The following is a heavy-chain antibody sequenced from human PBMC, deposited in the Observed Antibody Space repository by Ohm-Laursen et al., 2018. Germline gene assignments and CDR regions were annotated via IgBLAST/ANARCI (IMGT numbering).Heavy chain of an antibody. Sequence: SLRLSCAASGFSFSNYGMTWVRQAPGKGLQWVSVIYSRGSTHYADPVKGRFTMSRDKSRNTLYLQMNSLRAEDTAVYYCAKEGYSSGWHHIDYWGQGTLVTVSS. CDR1: GFSFSNYG. J-gene: IGHJ4*02. CDR2: IYSRGST. D-gene: IGHD6-19*01. V-gene: IGHV3-66*01. CDR3: AKEGYSSGWHHIDY.